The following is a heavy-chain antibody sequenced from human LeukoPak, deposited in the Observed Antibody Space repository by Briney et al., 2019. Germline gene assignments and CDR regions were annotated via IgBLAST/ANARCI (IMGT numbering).Heavy chain of an antibody. J-gene: IGHJ4*02. D-gene: IGHD3-10*01. CDR1: GFTFSSFW. CDR3: ARQYRGGGDY. CDR2: INSDGSST. V-gene: IGHV3-74*01. Sequence: PGGSQRLSCAASGFTFSSFWMHWVRQAPGKGLVWVSRINSDGSSTSYADSVKGRFAISRDNAKNTLYLQMNSLRAEDTAVYYWARQYRGGGDYWGQGTLVTVSS.